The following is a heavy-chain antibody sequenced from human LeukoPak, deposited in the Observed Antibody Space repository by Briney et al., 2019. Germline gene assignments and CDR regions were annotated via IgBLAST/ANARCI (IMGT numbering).Heavy chain of an antibody. Sequence: AETLSLTCTVSGGSISNYFWSWIRQPPGKGLECIGYIYYSETTNYNPSLKSRGTISVDTSKNQFSLNLSSVTAADTAVYYCARQEIGLRSFDPWGQGTLVTVSS. D-gene: IGHD3/OR15-3a*01. CDR3: ARQEIGLRSFDP. J-gene: IGHJ5*02. V-gene: IGHV4-59*08. CDR2: IYYSETT. CDR1: GGSISNYF.